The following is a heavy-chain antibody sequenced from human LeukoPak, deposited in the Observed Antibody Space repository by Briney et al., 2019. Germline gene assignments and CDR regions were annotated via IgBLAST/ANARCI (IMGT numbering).Heavy chain of an antibody. CDR1: GFTFSSYS. V-gene: IGHV3-48*02. D-gene: IGHD6-13*01. CDR3: ARDSSSWYAGGYYYYYGMDV. CDR2: ISSSSSTI. J-gene: IGHJ6*02. Sequence: PGGSLRLSCASSGFTFSSYSRNWVRQAPGKGLEGVSYISSSSSTIYYADSVKGRFTISRDNAKNSLYLQMNSLRDEDTAVYYCARDSSSWYAGGYYYYYGMDVWGQGATVTVSS.